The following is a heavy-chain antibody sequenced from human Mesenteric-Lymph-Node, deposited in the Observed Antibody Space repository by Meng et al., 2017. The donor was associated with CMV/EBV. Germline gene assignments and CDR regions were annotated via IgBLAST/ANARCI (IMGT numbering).Heavy chain of an antibody. CDR3: ASLDTLVVPAEDAFDI. D-gene: IGHD2-2*01. J-gene: IGHJ3*02. Sequence: GESLKISCAASGFIFSSYEMNWVRQAPGKGLEWVSYISASGSTIYYADSVKGRFTISRDNAKNSLYLQMNSLRAEDTAVYYCASLDTLVVPAEDAFDIWGQGTMVTVSS. CDR2: ISASGSTI. V-gene: IGHV3-48*03. CDR1: GFIFSSYE.